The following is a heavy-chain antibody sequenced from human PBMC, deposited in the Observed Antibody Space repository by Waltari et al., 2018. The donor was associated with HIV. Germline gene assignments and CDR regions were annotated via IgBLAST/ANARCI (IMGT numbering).Heavy chain of an antibody. CDR1: GGVFSGFF. Sequence: QVQIEQRGSGLLKPSETLSLTCTVSGGVFSGFFWSWIRQPPGKGLGWIGEVSPHGKLTYSPSLKRRVTISADTSENQLSLKMISLTAADAATYYCARHTFCGTNCYEGADYWGPGTLVTVSS. CDR2: VSPHGKL. D-gene: IGHD2-15*01. J-gene: IGHJ4*02. V-gene: IGHV4-34*02. CDR3: ARHTFCGTNCYEGADY.